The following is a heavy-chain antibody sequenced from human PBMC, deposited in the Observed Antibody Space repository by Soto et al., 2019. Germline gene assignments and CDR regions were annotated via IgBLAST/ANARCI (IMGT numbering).Heavy chain of an antibody. Sequence: QVQVVESGGGVVQPGRSLRLSCAASGFTFSSFAMHWVRQAPGKGLEWVAVISNDGSHKFYADTVKGRFTVSRDTSKKTLNLQMNSLRAEDTAIYHCARSQLIHSVYYFYGMEFWGQGTTVTVSS. V-gene: IGHV3-30-3*01. CDR3: ARSQLIHSVYYFYGMEF. J-gene: IGHJ6*02. CDR2: ISNDGSHK. CDR1: GFTFSSFA. D-gene: IGHD6-13*01.